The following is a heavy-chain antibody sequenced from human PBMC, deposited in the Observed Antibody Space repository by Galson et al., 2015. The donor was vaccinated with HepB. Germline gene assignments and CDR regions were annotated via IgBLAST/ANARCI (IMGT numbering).Heavy chain of an antibody. CDR3: TRERVEWFGYGGDSYPGYYYYAMDV. J-gene: IGHJ6*02. Sequence: SLRLSCAASGFSVSSNYMSWVRQAPGTGLEWVSVIYSGGTTYYADSVKGRFTISRHDSKNTLYLQMNSLRAEDTALYYCTRERVEWFGYGGDSYPGYYYYAMDVWGQGTTVTVSS. D-gene: IGHD2-21*02. CDR1: GFSVSSNY. CDR2: IYSGGTT. V-gene: IGHV3-53*04.